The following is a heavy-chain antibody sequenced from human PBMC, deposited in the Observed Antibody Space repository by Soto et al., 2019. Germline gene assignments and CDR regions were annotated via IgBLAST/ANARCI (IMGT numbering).Heavy chain of an antibody. Sequence: EVQRVESGGGLVQPGRSLRLSCAASGFTFDDYAMHWVRQAPGKGLAWVSGISWNSGGIAYVDSVKGRFTISRDNAEKSLHLEMKSLSSDDTALYYCTKSLGPQLDHNWFDPWGQGALVTVAS. CDR2: ISWNSGGI. CDR1: GFTFDDYA. D-gene: IGHD6-13*01. V-gene: IGHV3-9*01. CDR3: TKSLGPQLDHNWFDP. J-gene: IGHJ5*02.